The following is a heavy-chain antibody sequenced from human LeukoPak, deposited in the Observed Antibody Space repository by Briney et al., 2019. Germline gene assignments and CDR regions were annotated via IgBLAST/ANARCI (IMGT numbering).Heavy chain of an antibody. Sequence: GGSLRLSCAASGFAFSDYYMSWIRQAPGKGLEGVSYLSSRGSIIYYADSVKGRFTIYRDNAKNSMYLQMNSLRAEDTAVYYCARDPAPGSPRYFDYWGQGTLVTVSS. V-gene: IGHV3-11*04. CDR1: GFAFSDYY. CDR3: ARDPAPGSPRYFDY. CDR2: LSSRGSII. D-gene: IGHD6-13*01. J-gene: IGHJ4*02.